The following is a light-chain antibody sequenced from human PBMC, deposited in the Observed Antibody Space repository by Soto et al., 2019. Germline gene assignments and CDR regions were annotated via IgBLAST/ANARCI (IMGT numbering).Light chain of an antibody. CDR2: KAS. CDR3: QQLRSYPST. V-gene: IGKV1-5*03. Sequence: DIQMTQSPSTLSGSVGDRVTITCRASQTISSWLAWYQQKPGKAPKLLIYKASTLKSGVPSRFSGSGFGTDFTLTISSLQAEDFASYFCQQLRSYPSTFGGGTKVDIK. J-gene: IGKJ4*01. CDR1: QTISSW.